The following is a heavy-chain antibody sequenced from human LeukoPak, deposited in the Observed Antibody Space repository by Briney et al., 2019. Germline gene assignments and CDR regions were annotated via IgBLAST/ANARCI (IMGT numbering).Heavy chain of an antibody. CDR3: ARHLHHWYFAL. D-gene: IGHD4-11*01. CDR1: GFTFSSHW. Sequence: PGGSLRLSCGASGFTFSSHWMHWVRQAPGKGLVWVSRIKSDGSSTNYADSAQGRFAISRDNSKNSLYLQINSLRAEDTAVYYCARHLHHWYFALWGRGTLVTVSS. CDR2: IKSDGSST. J-gene: IGHJ2*01. V-gene: IGHV3-74*01.